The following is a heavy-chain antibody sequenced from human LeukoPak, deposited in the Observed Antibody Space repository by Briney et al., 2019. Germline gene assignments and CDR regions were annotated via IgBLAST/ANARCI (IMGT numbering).Heavy chain of an antibody. CDR1: GFTFTSSA. CDR2: IVVGSGNT. Sequence: GTSVKVSCKASGFTFTSSAMQWVRQARGQRLEWIGWIVVGSGNTNYAQKFQERVTITRDMSTSTAYMELSSLRSEDTAVYYCARYPYSGSPRDYYMDVWGKGTTVTVSS. CDR3: ARYPYSGSPRDYYMDV. D-gene: IGHD1-26*01. V-gene: IGHV1-58*02. J-gene: IGHJ6*03.